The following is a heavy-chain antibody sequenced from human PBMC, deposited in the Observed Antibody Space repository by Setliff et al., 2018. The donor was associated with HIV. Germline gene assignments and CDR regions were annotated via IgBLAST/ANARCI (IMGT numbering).Heavy chain of an antibody. D-gene: IGHD6-25*01. CDR2: IRGSGDST. Sequence: GGSLRLSCAASGFTFNYHAMTWVRQAPGKGLEWVSGIRGSGDSTFYADSVKGRFTLSRDTSKNTMYLQMNRLRREDTALYYCARVLPYNSALDNWGQGTLVTVSS. J-gene: IGHJ4*02. CDR3: ARVLPYNSALDN. V-gene: IGHV3-23*01. CDR1: GFTFNYHA.